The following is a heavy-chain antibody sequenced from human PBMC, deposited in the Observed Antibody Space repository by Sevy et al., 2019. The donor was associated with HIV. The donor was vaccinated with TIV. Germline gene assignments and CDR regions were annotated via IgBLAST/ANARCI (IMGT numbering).Heavy chain of an antibody. Sequence: SETLSLTCAVYGGSFSGYYWSWIRQPPGKGLEWIGEINHSGSTNYNPSLKSRVTISVDTSKNQFSLKLSSVTAAETAVYYCARGLLEGSGSPFDYWGQGTLVTVSS. CDR2: INHSGST. V-gene: IGHV4-34*01. CDR1: GGSFSGYY. D-gene: IGHD3-10*01. J-gene: IGHJ4*02. CDR3: ARGLLEGSGSPFDY.